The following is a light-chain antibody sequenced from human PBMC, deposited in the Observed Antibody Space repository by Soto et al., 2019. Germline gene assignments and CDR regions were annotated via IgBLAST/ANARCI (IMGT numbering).Light chain of an antibody. CDR1: QSVSNN. CDR2: GAY. J-gene: IGKJ4*01. CDR3: QQYNSWPPLT. Sequence: EIVLTQSPGTLSLSPGERATLSCRAIQSVSNNYLAWYQQKPGQAPRLLIYGAYTRATGVPARFSGSGSGTEFTLTINSLQSEDFAVYYCQQYNSWPPLTFGGGTKVDIK. V-gene: IGKV3-15*01.